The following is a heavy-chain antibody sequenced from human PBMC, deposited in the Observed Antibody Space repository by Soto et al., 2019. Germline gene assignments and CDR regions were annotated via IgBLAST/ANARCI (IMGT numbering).Heavy chain of an antibody. D-gene: IGHD3-3*01. CDR2: ISAYNGNT. Sequence: ASVKVSCKASGYTFTSYGISWVRQAPGQGLEWMGWISAYNGNTNYAQKLQGRVTMTTDTSTSTAYMELRSLRSDDTAVYYCARDLSGTYYDFWSGYRYDYWGQRTLVTVSS. CDR3: ARDLSGTYYDFWSGYRYDY. CDR1: GYTFTSYG. V-gene: IGHV1-18*01. J-gene: IGHJ4*02.